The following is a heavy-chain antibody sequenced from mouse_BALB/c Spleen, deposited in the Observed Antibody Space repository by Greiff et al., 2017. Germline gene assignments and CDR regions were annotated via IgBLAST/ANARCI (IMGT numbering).Heavy chain of an antibody. CDR1: GYSFTGYY. CDR3: ARPGYYGNSFDY. J-gene: IGHJ2*01. CDR2: ISCYNGAT. Sequence: LVKTGASVKISCKASGYSFTGYYMHWVKQSHGKSLEWIGYISCYNGATSYNQKFKGKATFTVDTSSSTTYMQFNSLTSEDSAVYYCARPGYYGNSFDYWGQGTTLTVSS. V-gene: IGHV1S34*01. D-gene: IGHD2-1*01.